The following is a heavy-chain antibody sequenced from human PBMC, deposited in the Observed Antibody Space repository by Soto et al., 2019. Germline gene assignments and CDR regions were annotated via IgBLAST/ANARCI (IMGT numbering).Heavy chain of an antibody. CDR2: IWYDGSNK. V-gene: IGHV3-33*08. CDR1: GFNFSTYT. D-gene: IGHD3-22*01. Sequence: GGSMRLSCAASGFNFSTYTMSWVRQDPGKGLEWVAVIWYDGSNKYYADSLKGRFTISRDNSKKTLYLQVNSLRAEDTAVYFCARDDYDSSGYYYVDYWGQGTLVTVSS. J-gene: IGHJ4*02. CDR3: ARDDYDSSGYYYVDY.